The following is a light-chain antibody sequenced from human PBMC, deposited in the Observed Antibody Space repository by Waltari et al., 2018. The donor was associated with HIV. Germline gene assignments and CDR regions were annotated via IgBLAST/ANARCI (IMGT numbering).Light chain of an antibody. V-gene: IGLV7-46*01. Sequence: QAVVTQEPSLTVSPGGTVTLTCGSSTGAVTSGHYPYWFQQKPGQAPRTLIYDTTNKHSWTPARFLGSLLGGKAALTLSGAQPEDEADYYCLLSYSGARLVVFGGGTKLTVL. CDR2: DTT. J-gene: IGLJ2*01. CDR1: TGAVTSGHY. CDR3: LLSYSGARLVV.